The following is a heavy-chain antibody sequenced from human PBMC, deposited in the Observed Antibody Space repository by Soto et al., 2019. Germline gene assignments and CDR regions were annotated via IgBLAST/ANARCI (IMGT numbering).Heavy chain of an antibody. CDR2: IIPIFGTA. V-gene: IGHV1-69*13. D-gene: IGHD2-2*01. CDR3: ARDQGAVVPAATGGYFDY. J-gene: IGHJ4*02. CDR1: GGTFSSYA. Sequence: SVKVSCKASGGTFSSYAISWVRQAPGQGLEWMGGIIPIFGTANYAQKFQGRVTITADESTSTAYMELSSLRSEDTAVYYCARDQGAVVPAATGGYFDYWGQGTLVTVSS.